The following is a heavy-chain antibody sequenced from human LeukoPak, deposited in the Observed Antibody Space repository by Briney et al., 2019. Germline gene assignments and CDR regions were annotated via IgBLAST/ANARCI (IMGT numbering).Heavy chain of an antibody. V-gene: IGHV1-18*01. CDR2: INAYNGNT. J-gene: IGHJ4*02. CDR1: GYTFTSYD. Sequence: ASVKVSCKASGYTFTSYDINWVRQAPGQGLEWMGWINAYNGNTNYAQNLQGRVTMTTDTSTSTAYMELRSLRSDDTAVYYCARGGPAARLITFGGVTDYWGQGTLVTVSS. D-gene: IGHD3-16*01. CDR3: ARGGPAARLITFGGVTDY.